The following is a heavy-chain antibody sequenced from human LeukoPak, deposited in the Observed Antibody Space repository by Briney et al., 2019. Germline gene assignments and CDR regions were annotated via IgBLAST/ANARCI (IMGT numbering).Heavy chain of an antibody. CDR2: ISSSSSTI. V-gene: IGHV3-48*01. D-gene: IGHD3-3*01. Sequence: PGGSLRLSCAASGFTFDDYAMHWVRQAPGKGLEWVSYISSSSSTIYYADSVKGRFTISRDNAKNSLYLQMNSLRAEDTAVYYCARDGVGLEQPYDFWSGYYRNWNDWRYYYYMDVWGKGTTVTVSS. CDR1: GFTFDDYA. CDR3: ARDGVGLEQPYDFWSGYYRNWNDWRYYYYMDV. J-gene: IGHJ6*03.